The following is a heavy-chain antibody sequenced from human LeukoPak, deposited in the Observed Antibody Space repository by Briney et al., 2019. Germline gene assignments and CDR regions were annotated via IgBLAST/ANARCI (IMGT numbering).Heavy chain of an antibody. CDR1: GFSLNTRGVG. Sequence: SGPTLVNPTQTLTLTCTFSGFSLNTRGVGVGWIRQPPGRALEWLALIYWDDDRRYSPSLKSRLTITKDTSKNQVVLTMTNMDPVDTATYFCAHRKNYYDSSVFDNWGQGTLATVSS. J-gene: IGHJ4*02. CDR2: IYWDDDR. D-gene: IGHD3-22*01. CDR3: AHRKNYYDSSVFDN. V-gene: IGHV2-5*02.